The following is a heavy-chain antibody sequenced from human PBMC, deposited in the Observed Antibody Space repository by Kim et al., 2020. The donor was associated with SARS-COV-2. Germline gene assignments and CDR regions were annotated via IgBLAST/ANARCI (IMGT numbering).Heavy chain of an antibody. CDR1: GGSISSNVYY. CDR3: ARVCDDMDYYYYMDV. V-gene: IGHV4-31*03. CDR2: IYNRGGL. Sequence: SETLSLTCTLSGGSISSNVYYWSWVRQHPGKGLEWIGNIYNRGGLSYNPSLKSRVTMSIDTSNNQFSLKLTSVTAADTAVYYCARVCDDMDYYYYMDVWGKGTTVTVSS. J-gene: IGHJ6*03. D-gene: IGHD3-9*01.